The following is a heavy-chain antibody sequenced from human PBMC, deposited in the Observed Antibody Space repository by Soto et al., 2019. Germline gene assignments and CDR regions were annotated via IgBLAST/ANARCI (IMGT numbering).Heavy chain of an antibody. Sequence: QVQLVESGGRVVQPGRSLRLSCAASGFTFINYPMHWVRQAPGKGLEWMTLISFDGGNKFYADSVTGRFSISRDNSKNMLYLQMNSLRAEDTAVYYCARTIMGADAFDMWGQGTMVTVSS. CDR3: ARTIMGADAFDM. J-gene: IGHJ3*02. V-gene: IGHV3-30-3*01. D-gene: IGHD1-26*01. CDR2: ISFDGGNK. CDR1: GFTFINYP.